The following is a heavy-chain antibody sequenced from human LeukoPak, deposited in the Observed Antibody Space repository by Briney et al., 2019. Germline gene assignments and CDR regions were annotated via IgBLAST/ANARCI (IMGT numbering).Heavy chain of an antibody. Sequence: GGSLRLSCAASGFTFSSYSMNWVRQAPGKGLEWVSYISSSSSTIYYADSVKGRFTISRDNAKNSLYLQMSSLRDEDTAVYYCARDVARRAFDIWGQGTMVTVSS. CDR2: ISSSSSTI. CDR3: ARDVARRAFDI. V-gene: IGHV3-48*02. CDR1: GFTFSSYS. J-gene: IGHJ3*02.